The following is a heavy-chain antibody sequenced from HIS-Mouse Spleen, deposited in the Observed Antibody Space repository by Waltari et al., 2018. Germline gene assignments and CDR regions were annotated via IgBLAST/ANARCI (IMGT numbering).Heavy chain of an antibody. CDR1: GFTFSSYG. CDR3: AKDKHHAFDY. J-gene: IGHJ4*02. V-gene: IGHV3-30*18. Sequence: QVQLVESGGGVVQPGRSLRLSCAASGFTFSSYGMHWVRQARGKGLEWVAVISYDGSNKYYADSVKGRLTISRDNSKNTLYLQMNSLRAEDTAVYYCAKDKHHAFDYWGQGTLVTVSS. CDR2: ISYDGSNK.